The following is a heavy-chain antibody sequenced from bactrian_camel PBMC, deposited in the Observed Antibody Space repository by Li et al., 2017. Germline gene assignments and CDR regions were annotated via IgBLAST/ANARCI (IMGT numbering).Heavy chain of an antibody. CDR3: AARHTCNGYWSTPSNFDV. J-gene: IGHJ4*01. CDR1: GYTGGSNA. CDR2: MNTPGKT. D-gene: IGHD2*01. Sequence: HVQLVESGGGSVQAGGSLRLSCTASGYTGGSNAMGWFRQAPGKEREGVAVMNTPGKTRYADSVKGRFTISRDDSKNTLYLQMDSLKPEDTAMYYCAARHTCNGYWSTPSNFDVWGQGTQVTVSS. V-gene: IGHV3S55*01.